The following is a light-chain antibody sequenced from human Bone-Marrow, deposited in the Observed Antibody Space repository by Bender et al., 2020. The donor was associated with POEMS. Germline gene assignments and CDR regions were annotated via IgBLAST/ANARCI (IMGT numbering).Light chain of an antibody. CDR3: SSYGGTNNFVV. J-gene: IGLJ2*01. Sequence: QSALTQPPSASGSPGQSVTISCTGTSSDVGAYNYVSWYQQRPGKAPKLMIYEVTKRPSGVPDRFSGSKSGNTASLTVSGLQAEDEADYYCSSYGGTNNFVVFGGGTKLTVL. V-gene: IGLV2-8*01. CDR1: SSDVGAYNY. CDR2: EVT.